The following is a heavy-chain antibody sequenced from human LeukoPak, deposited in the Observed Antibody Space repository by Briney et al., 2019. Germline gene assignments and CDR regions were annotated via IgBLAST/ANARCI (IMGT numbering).Heavy chain of an antibody. CDR2: ISSSSSYI. V-gene: IGHV3-21*01. D-gene: IGHD3/OR15-3a*01. CDR1: GFTFSSYS. Sequence: GGSLRLSCAASGFTFSSYSMNWVRQAPGKGLEWVSSISSSSSYIYYADSVKGRFTISRDNAKNSLYLQMNSLRAEDTAVYYCARDRGLVGFDPWGQGTLVTVSS. J-gene: IGHJ5*02. CDR3: ARDRGLVGFDP.